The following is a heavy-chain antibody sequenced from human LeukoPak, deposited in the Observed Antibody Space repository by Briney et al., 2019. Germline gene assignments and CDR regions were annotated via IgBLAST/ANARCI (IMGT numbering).Heavy chain of an antibody. J-gene: IGHJ3*02. CDR2: IYSGGST. Sequence: GGSLRLSCAASGFTVSSNYMSWVRQAPGKGLEWVSVIYSGGSTYYADSVKGRFTISRHNSKNTLYLQMNSLRAEDTAVYYCARYGDYGSDAFDIGGQGTMVTVSS. D-gene: IGHD4-17*01. V-gene: IGHV3-53*04. CDR3: ARYGDYGSDAFDI. CDR1: GFTVSSNY.